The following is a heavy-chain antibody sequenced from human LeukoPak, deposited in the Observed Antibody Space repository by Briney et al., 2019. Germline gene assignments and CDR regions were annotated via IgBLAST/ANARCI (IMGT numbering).Heavy chain of an antibody. CDR1: GFTFSSSG. Sequence: PGGSLRLSCAASGFTFSSSGMDWVRQAPGKGLEWVAVISYDGSNKYYADSVKGRFTISRDNSKNTLYLQMNSLRAEDTAVYYCARLWSNFDYWSQGTLVTVSS. V-gene: IGHV3-30*03. CDR2: ISYDGSNK. D-gene: IGHD3-10*01. J-gene: IGHJ4*02. CDR3: ARLWSNFDY.